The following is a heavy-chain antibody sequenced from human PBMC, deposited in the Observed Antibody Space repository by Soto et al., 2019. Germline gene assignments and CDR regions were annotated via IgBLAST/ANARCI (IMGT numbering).Heavy chain of an antibody. CDR2: IIPIFGTA. V-gene: IGHV1-69*12. Sequence: QVQLVQSGAEVKKPGSSVKVSCKASGGTFSSYAISWVRQAPGQGLEWMGGIIPIFGTANYAQKFQGRVTITADESTSTAYMELRRLRSEDKAVYYCAREGDIVLGPAAIVDAFDIWGQGTMVTVSS. CDR1: GGTFSSYA. CDR3: AREGDIVLGPAAIVDAFDI. D-gene: IGHD2-2*01. J-gene: IGHJ3*02.